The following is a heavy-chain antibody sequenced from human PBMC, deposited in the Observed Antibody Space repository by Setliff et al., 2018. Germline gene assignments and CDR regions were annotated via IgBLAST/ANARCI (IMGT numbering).Heavy chain of an antibody. J-gene: IGHJ4*02. CDR1: GGSISSSSYY. CDR2: IYYSGST. D-gene: IGHD3-3*01. CDR3: ARERMYYNFWSGYSDY. Sequence: SETLSLTCTVSGGSISSSSYYWGWIRQPPGKGLEWIGSIYYSGSTYYNPSLKSRVTISVDTSKNQFSLKLNSVTAADTAVYYCARERMYYNFWSGYSDYWGQGTLVTVSS. V-gene: IGHV4-39*07.